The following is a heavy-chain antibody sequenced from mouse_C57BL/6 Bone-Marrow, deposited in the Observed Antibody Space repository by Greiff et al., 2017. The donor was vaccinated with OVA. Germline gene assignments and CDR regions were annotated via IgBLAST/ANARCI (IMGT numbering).Heavy chain of an antibody. V-gene: IGHV5-12*01. D-gene: IGHD2-2*01. CDR2: ISNGGGST. Sequence: EVQGVESGGGLVQPGGSLKLSCAASGFTFSDYYMYWVRQTPEKRLEWVAYISNGGGSTYYPDTVKGRFTISRDNAKNTLYLQMSRLKSEDTAMYYCARMGGYPSWFAYWGQGTLVTVSA. CDR3: ARMGGYPSWFAY. CDR1: GFTFSDYY. J-gene: IGHJ3*01.